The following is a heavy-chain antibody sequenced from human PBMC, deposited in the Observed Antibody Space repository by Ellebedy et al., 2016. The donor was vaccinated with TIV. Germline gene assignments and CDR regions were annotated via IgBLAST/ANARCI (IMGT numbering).Heavy chain of an antibody. V-gene: IGHV1-69*13. D-gene: IGHD6-19*01. Sequence: SVKVSCXASGGTFSSYAISWVRQAPGQGLEWMGGIIPIFGTANYAQKFQGRVTITADESTSTAYMELSSLRSEDTAVYYCANKGTGYSSGWYERGAFDIWGQGTMVTVSS. CDR2: IIPIFGTA. J-gene: IGHJ3*02. CDR3: ANKGTGYSSGWYERGAFDI. CDR1: GGTFSSYA.